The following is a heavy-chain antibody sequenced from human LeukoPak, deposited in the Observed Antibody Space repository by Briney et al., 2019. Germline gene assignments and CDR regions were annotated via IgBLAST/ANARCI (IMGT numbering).Heavy chain of an antibody. CDR3: ARSGGTYAYFDR. V-gene: IGHV3-11*04. CDR2: ISGSSSTI. J-gene: IGHJ4*02. D-gene: IGHD1-1*01. CDR1: GFTLSDHY. Sequence: GGSLRLACAASGFTLSDHYMEWVRQAPGRGLKWVSYISGSSSTIYYADSVKGRFTISRDNAKNSLYLQMNSLRAEDTAVYYCARSGGTYAYFDRWGQGTLVTVSS.